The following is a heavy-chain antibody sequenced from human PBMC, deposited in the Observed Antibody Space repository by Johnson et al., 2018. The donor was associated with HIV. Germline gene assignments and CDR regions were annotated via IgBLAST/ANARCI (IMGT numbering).Heavy chain of an antibody. J-gene: IGHJ3*02. Sequence: QVQLVESGGGVVQPGRSLRLSCEASGFTFSNFVMHWVRQAPGKGLEWLTSISYDVSNNYYADSVKGRFTISRDNSKNTLYLQMNSLRAEDTAVYYCARGGKRVMAAFDIWGQGTMVTVSS. CDR2: ISYDVSNN. CDR3: ARGGKRVMAAFDI. D-gene: IGHD3-16*01. CDR1: GFTFSNFV. V-gene: IGHV3-30-3*01.